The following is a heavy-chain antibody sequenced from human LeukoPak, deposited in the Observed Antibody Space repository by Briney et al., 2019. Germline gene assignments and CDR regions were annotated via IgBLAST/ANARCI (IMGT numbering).Heavy chain of an antibody. D-gene: IGHD5-12*01. Sequence: PGGSLRLSCAASGFTFSRYGMHWVRQTPGKGLEWVAYIRKDGSDKYYADSVKGRFTISRDSPKNMLYLQMNSLRAEDTALYYCAKGTYSAYNSGCAYWGQGTLVTVSS. CDR2: IRKDGSDK. CDR3: AKGTYSAYNSGCAY. V-gene: IGHV3-30*02. J-gene: IGHJ4*02. CDR1: GFTFSRYG.